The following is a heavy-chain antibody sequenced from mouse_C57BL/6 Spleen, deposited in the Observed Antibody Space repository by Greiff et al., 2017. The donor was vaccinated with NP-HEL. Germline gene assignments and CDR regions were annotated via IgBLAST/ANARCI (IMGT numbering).Heavy chain of an antibody. V-gene: IGHV1-18*01. CDR2: INPNNGGT. J-gene: IGHJ4*01. Sequence: VQLQQSGPELVKPGASVKIPCKASGYTFTDYNMDWVKQSHGKSLEWIGDINPNNGGTIYDQKFKGKATLTVDKSSSTAYMELRSLTSEDTAVDYCARGIDGYAYYYAMDYWGQGTSVTVSS. CDR3: ARGIDGYAYYYAMDY. CDR1: GYTFTDYN. D-gene: IGHD2-3*01.